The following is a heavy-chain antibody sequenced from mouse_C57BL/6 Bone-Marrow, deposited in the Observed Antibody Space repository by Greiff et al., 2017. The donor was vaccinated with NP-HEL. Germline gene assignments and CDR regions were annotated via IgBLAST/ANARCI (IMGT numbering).Heavy chain of an antibody. Sequence: VQLQESGPGLVQPSQSLSITCTVSGFSLTSYGVHWVRQSPGKGLEWLGVIWRGGSTDYNAAFMSRLSITKENSKSQVFFKMNSLQADDTAIYYCAKNDYDQAWFAYWGQGTLVTVSA. D-gene: IGHD2-4*01. J-gene: IGHJ3*01. CDR3: AKNDYDQAWFAY. CDR1: GFSLTSYG. V-gene: IGHV2-5*01. CDR2: IWRGGST.